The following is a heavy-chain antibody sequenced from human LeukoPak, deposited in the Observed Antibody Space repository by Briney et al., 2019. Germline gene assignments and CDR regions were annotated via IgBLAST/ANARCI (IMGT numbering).Heavy chain of an antibody. CDR1: GFTFSSYA. Sequence: GGSLRLSCAASGFTFSSYAMSWVRQAPGKGLEWFSAISGSGGSTYYADSVKGRFTISRDNSKNTLYLQMNSLRAEDTAVYYCAKEGYCGGDCRYYYYGMDVWGQGTTVTVSS. CDR2: ISGSGGST. D-gene: IGHD2-21*02. J-gene: IGHJ6*02. V-gene: IGHV3-23*01. CDR3: AKEGYCGGDCRYYYYGMDV.